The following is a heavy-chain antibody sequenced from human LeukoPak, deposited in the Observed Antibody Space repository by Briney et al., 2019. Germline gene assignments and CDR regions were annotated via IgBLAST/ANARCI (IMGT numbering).Heavy chain of an antibody. D-gene: IGHD6-13*01. Sequence: ASVKVSCKASGYTSTGYYMHWVRQAPGQGLEWMGWINPNSGGTNYAQKFQGRVTMTRDTSISTAHMELSRLRSDDTAVYYCARDSRPIFEWQQLGGDYWGQGTLVTVSS. CDR3: ARDSRPIFEWQQLGGDY. V-gene: IGHV1-2*02. CDR2: INPNSGGT. J-gene: IGHJ4*02. CDR1: GYTSTGYY.